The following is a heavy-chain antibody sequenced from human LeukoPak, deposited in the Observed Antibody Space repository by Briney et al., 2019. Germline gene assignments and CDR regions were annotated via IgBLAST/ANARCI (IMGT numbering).Heavy chain of an antibody. Sequence: ASVKVSCKASGGTFSSYAISWVRQAPGQGLEWMGGIIPIFGTANYAQKFQGRVTITADRSTSTAYMELSSLRSEDTAVYYCARDGYSSGQTRAFDIWGQGTMDTVSS. V-gene: IGHV1-69*06. CDR2: IIPIFGTA. D-gene: IGHD6-19*01. J-gene: IGHJ3*02. CDR3: ARDGYSSGQTRAFDI. CDR1: GGTFSSYA.